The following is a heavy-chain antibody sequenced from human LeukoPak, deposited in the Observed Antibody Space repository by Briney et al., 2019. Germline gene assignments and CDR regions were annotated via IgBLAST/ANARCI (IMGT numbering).Heavy chain of an antibody. CDR1: GFTFSSYG. CDR2: ISYDGSKA. J-gene: IGHJ4*02. Sequence: PGGSLRLSCAASGFTFSSYGMHWLRQAPGKGMEWVAVISYDGSKAYHAESVKGRFTISRDNSKNTLYLQMNSLRTEDTAVYYCVKPQGRESRLDYWGQGTLVTVSS. CDR3: VKPQGRESRLDY. D-gene: IGHD1-26*01. V-gene: IGHV3-30*18.